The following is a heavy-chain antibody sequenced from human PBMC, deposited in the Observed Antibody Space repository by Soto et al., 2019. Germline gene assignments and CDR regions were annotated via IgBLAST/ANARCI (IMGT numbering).Heavy chain of an antibody. V-gene: IGHV3-49*03. Sequence: GGSLRLSCTASGFTFGDYAMSWFRQAPGKGLEWVGFIRSKAYGGTTEYAASVKGRFTISRDDSKSIAYLQMNSLKTEDTAVYYCTRDRTVGVSGTLDYWGQGTLVTVSS. J-gene: IGHJ4*02. CDR1: GFTFGDYA. CDR3: TRDRTVGVSGTLDY. CDR2: IRSKAYGGTT.